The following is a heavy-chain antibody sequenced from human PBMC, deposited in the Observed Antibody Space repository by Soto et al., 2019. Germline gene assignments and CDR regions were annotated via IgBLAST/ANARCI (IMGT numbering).Heavy chain of an antibody. J-gene: IGHJ4*02. CDR3: ASEGSETYTFDY. D-gene: IGHD3-16*01. CDR1: GGSISSGDYY. Sequence: QVQLQESGPGLVKPSQTLSLTCTVSGGSISSGDYYWSWIRQHPEKGLEWIGYIHNSGNKHYNPSLKSRVNILADTSKNQFFLKLSSVTVADTAVYYCASEGSETYTFDYWGQGTLVTASS. CDR2: IHNSGNK. V-gene: IGHV4-31*03.